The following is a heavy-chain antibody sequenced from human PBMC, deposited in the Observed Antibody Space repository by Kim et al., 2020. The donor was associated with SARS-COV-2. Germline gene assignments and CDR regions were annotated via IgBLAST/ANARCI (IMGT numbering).Heavy chain of an antibody. J-gene: IGHJ4*02. D-gene: IGHD3-22*01. CDR2: IYSGGST. Sequence: GGSLRLSCAASGFTVSSNYMSWVRQAPGKGLEWVSVIYSGGSTYYADSVKGRFTISRDNSKNTLYLQMNSLRAEDTAVYYCARDGYYDSSGYYWSWGQGTLVTVSS. CDR1: GFTVSSNY. CDR3: ARDGYYDSSGYYWS. V-gene: IGHV3-53*01.